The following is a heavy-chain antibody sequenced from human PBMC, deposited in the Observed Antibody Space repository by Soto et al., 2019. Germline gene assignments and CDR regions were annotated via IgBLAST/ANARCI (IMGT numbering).Heavy chain of an antibody. CDR1: GGSISSSSYY. CDR3: ARHVNHIFGDDYFDH. D-gene: IGHD4-17*01. J-gene: IGHJ4*02. CDR2: IYYSGST. Sequence: SETLSLTCTVSGGSISSSSYYWGWIRQPPGKGLEWIGRIYYSGSTYYNPSLKSRVTISVDTSRNQFSLKLSSVTAADTAVYYCARHVNHIFGDDYFDHWGQGTLVTVSS. V-gene: IGHV4-39*01.